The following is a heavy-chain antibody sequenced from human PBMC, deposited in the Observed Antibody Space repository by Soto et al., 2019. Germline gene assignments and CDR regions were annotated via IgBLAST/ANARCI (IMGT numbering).Heavy chain of an antibody. CDR1: GGSNSSSNW. J-gene: IGHJ6*02. CDR2: IYHSGST. CDR3: ARDGGRGGLHYYYYYYGMDV. V-gene: IGHV4-4*02. D-gene: IGHD3-16*01. Sequence: SETLSLTCAVSGGSNSSSNWWSWVRQPPGKGLEWIGEIYHSGSTNYNQSLKSRVTISVDKSKNQFSLKLSSVTAADTAVYYFARDGGRGGLHYYYYYYGMDVWGQGTTVTVSS.